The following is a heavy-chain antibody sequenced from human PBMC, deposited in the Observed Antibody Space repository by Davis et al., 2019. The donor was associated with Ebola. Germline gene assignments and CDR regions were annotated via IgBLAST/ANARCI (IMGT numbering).Heavy chain of an antibody. D-gene: IGHD3-9*01. J-gene: IGHJ4*02. V-gene: IGHV4-34*01. CDR3: ARSHSDWLLPFDY. CDR1: GGSFSDYY. Sequence: SETLSLTCAVFGGSFSDYYWTWIRQPPGKGLEWIGEINHTGSTSYNPSLKSRVTISVDTSKNQFSLKLTSVTAADTAVYYCARSHSDWLLPFDYWGQGTLATVSS. CDR2: INHTGST.